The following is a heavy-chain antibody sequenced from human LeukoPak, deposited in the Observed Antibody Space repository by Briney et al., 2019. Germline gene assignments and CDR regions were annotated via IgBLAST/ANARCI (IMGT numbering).Heavy chain of an antibody. CDR3: ARHIPVSMVDP. D-gene: IGHD2-21*01. CDR2: IYYSGIT. Sequence: PSETLSLTCTVSGYSISSGYYWGWIRQPPGKGLEWIASIYYSGITYYNPSLESRVTISLDTSKNQFSLKLSSVTAADTAVYYCARHIPVSMVDPWGQGTLVTVSS. J-gene: IGHJ5*02. V-gene: IGHV4-38-2*02. CDR1: GYSISSGYY.